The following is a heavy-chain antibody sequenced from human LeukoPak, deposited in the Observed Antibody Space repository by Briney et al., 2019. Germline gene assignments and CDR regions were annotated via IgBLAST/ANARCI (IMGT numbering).Heavy chain of an antibody. CDR1: GYTFTGYY. CDR2: INPYSGGT. CDR3: ARPYCSGGSCHDYFDC. Sequence: VASVKVSCKASGYTFTGYYMRWVRQAPGQGLEWVGWINPYSGGTKYAQKFQGRVTMTRDTSINTAYMELRRLKSDDTAVYYCARPYCSGGSCHDYFDCWGQGTLVTVSS. J-gene: IGHJ4*02. D-gene: IGHD2-15*01. V-gene: IGHV1-2*02.